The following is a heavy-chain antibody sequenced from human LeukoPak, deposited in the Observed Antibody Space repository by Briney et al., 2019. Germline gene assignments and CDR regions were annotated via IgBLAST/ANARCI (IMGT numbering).Heavy chain of an antibody. D-gene: IGHD1/OR15-1a*01. V-gene: IGHV3-74*01. CDR1: GLTLSGYW. Sequence: GGSLRLSCSASGLTLSGYWMHWVRQIPGKGLVWVSRIDSDGSGTSYADSVKGRFTISRDDVKNMLYLQMNSLRVGDTGLYYCSTVEHFWGQGTLVTVSS. J-gene: IGHJ4*02. CDR2: IDSDGSGT. CDR3: STVEHF.